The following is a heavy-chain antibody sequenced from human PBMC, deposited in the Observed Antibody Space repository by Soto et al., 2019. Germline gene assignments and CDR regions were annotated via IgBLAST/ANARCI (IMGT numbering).Heavy chain of an antibody. CDR3: ARSDCSGGSCHSHYYYYYMDV. CDR2: ISAYNGNT. D-gene: IGHD2-15*01. V-gene: IGHV1-18*01. CDR1: GDTFTSYG. J-gene: IGHJ6*03. Sequence: GASVKVCCKASGDTFTSYGISWVRHAPGQGLEWMGWISAYNGNTNYAQKLQGRVTMTTDTSTSTAYMELRSLRSDDTAVYYCARSDCSGGSCHSHYYYYYMDVWGKGTTVTVSS.